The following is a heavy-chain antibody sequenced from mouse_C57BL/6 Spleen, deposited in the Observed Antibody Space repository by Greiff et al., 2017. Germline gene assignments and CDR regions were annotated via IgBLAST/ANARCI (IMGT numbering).Heavy chain of an antibody. CDR1: GYSFTGYY. D-gene: IGHD4-1*01. Sequence: VQLQQSGPELVKPGASVKISCKASGYSFTGYYMTWVKQSPEKSLEWIGEFNPSTGGTTYNQKFKAKATLTVDKASSTAYMQLKSLTSEDSAVYYCARWNWDVGDYWGQGTTLTVSS. J-gene: IGHJ2*01. V-gene: IGHV1-42*01. CDR2: FNPSTGGT. CDR3: ARWNWDVGDY.